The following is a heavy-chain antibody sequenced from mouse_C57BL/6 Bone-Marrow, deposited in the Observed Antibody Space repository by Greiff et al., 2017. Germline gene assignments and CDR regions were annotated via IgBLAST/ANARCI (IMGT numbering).Heavy chain of an antibody. D-gene: IGHD1-1*01. CDR1: GYSFTGYY. CDR3: ARGGVTTVVAHYFDY. J-gene: IGHJ2*01. CDR2: INPSTGGT. V-gene: IGHV1-42*01. Sequence: VQLQQSGPELVKPGASVKISCKASGYSFTGYYMNWVKQSPEKSLEWIGEINPSTGGTTYNQKFKAKATLTVDKSSSTAYMQLKSLTSEDSAVXYCARGGVTTVVAHYFDYWGQGTTLTVSS.